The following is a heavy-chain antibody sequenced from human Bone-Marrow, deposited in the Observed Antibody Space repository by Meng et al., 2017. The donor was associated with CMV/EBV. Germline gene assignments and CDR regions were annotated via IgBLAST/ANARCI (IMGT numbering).Heavy chain of an antibody. J-gene: IGHJ4*02. D-gene: IGHD6-19*01. V-gene: IGHV3-43*01. CDR3: AKDMSSGSTGWYRSIDY. CDR2: ITWDGTST. CDR1: FTFDYYT. Sequence: FTFDYYTMHWVRQPPGRGLEWVSLITWDGTSTYYTDSVEGRFTISRDNSKNSLYLQMNSLRTEDTALYYCAKDMSSGSTGWYRSIDYWGQGTLVTVSS.